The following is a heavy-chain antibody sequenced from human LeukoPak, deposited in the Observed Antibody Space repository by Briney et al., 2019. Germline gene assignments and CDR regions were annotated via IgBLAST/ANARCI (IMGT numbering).Heavy chain of an antibody. Sequence: PGGSLRLSCAASGFTFSSYSMNWVRQAPGKGLEWVSAISSSSSYIYYADSVKGRFTTSRDNAKNSLYLQMNSLRAEDTAVYYCAKEQRPVSYYYFDYWGQGTLVTVSS. CDR3: AKEQRPVSYYYFDY. D-gene: IGHD1-26*01. CDR1: GFTFSSYS. J-gene: IGHJ4*02. CDR2: ISSSSSYI. V-gene: IGHV3-21*04.